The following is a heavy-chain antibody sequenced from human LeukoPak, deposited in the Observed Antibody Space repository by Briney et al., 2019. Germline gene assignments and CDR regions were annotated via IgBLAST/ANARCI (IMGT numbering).Heavy chain of an antibody. V-gene: IGHV4-34*01. CDR3: ARAVYCSSTSCSGRYYFDY. CDR1: GGSLSGYY. D-gene: IGHD2-2*01. J-gene: IGHJ4*02. Sequence: KPSETLSLTCAVYGGSLSGYYWSWIRQPPGKGLEWIGEINHSGSTNYNPSLKSRVTISVDTSKNQFSLKPSSVTAADTAVYYCARAVYCSSTSCSGRYYFDYWGQGTLVTVSS. CDR2: INHSGST.